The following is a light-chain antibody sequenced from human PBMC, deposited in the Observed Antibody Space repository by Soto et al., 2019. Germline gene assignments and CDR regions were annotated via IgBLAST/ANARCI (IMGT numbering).Light chain of an antibody. Sequence: EMVMTQSPVTLSGSPGERVTLSCRASRTISRNLAWYQQKPGQAPRLLIYGASTRATGIPDRFSGSGSGTEFTLTINSLQSEDFAMYYCQPHNNWPVVTFGEGTRVEIK. CDR2: GAS. CDR1: RTISRN. CDR3: QPHNNWPVVT. V-gene: IGKV3-15*01. J-gene: IGKJ4*01.